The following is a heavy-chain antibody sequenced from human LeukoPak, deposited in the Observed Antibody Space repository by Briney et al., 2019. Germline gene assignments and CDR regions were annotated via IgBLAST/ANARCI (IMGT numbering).Heavy chain of an antibody. Sequence: SETLSLTCTVSGGSMSSFYWDWIRQPAGKGLQWIGRIYTSGVTNYNPSLKSRVIMSVDTSKNQFSLKLSSVTAADTAVYYCAREWTSGDGSGYPYYFDDWGPGTLVTVSS. V-gene: IGHV4-4*07. D-gene: IGHD3-22*01. CDR2: IYTSGVT. CDR1: GGSMSSFY. J-gene: IGHJ4*02. CDR3: AREWTSGDGSGYPYYFDD.